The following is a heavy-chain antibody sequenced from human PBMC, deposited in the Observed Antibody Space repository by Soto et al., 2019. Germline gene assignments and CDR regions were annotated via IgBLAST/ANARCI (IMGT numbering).Heavy chain of an antibody. CDR1: GFTFSSYA. J-gene: IGHJ4*02. CDR3: AKERVQLLLECNRTRAGDPLDY. V-gene: IGHV3-23*01. Sequence: EVQLLESGGGLVQPGGSLRLSCAASGFTFSSYAMSWVRQAPGKGLEWVSAISGRGGSTYYADSVKGRFTISRDNSKNKPHLQVNSQRHDETAEDYGAKERVQLLLECNRTRAGDPLDYWGQGTLVTVAS. CDR2: ISGRGGST. D-gene: IGHD5-18*01.